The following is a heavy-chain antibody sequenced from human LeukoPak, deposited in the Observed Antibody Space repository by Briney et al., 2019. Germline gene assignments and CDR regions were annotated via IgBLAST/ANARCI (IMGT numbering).Heavy chain of an antibody. CDR1: GYSFTSYW. Sequence: GESLKISCKGSGYSFTSYWIGWVRQMPGKGLEWMGIIYPGDSDTRYSPSFQGQVTISADKSISTAYLQWSSLKASDTAMYYCARRKNTMVRGWGLAYNWFDPWGQGTLVTVSS. CDR3: ARRKNTMVRGWGLAYNWFDP. V-gene: IGHV5-51*01. CDR2: IYPGDSDT. J-gene: IGHJ5*02. D-gene: IGHD3-10*01.